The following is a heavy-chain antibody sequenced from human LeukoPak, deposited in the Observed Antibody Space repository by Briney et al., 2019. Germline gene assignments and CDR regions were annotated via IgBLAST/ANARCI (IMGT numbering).Heavy chain of an antibody. CDR3: ARDSWFGELRPYYYYYYMDV. D-gene: IGHD3-10*01. V-gene: IGHV1-2*02. J-gene: IGHJ6*03. CDR1: GGTFSSYA. Sequence: ASVKVSCKASGGTFSSYAISWVRQAPGQGLEWMGWINPNSGGTNYAQEFQGRVTMTRDTSISTAYMELSRLRSDDTAVYYCARDSWFGELRPYYYYYYMDVWGKGTTVTISS. CDR2: INPNSGGT.